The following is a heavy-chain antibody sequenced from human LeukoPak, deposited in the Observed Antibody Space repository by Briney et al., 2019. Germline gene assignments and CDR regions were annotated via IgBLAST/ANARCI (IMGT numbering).Heavy chain of an antibody. CDR2: ISAYNGNT. Sequence: ASVKVSCKASGYTFTGYGISWVRQAPGQGLEWMGWISAYNGNTNYAQKFQGRVTITADKSTSTAYMELSSLRSEDTAVYYCARGYYYDSSGYYQSRDAFDIWGQGTMVTVSS. D-gene: IGHD3-22*01. V-gene: IGHV1-18*01. CDR3: ARGYYYDSSGYYQSRDAFDI. CDR1: GYTFTGYG. J-gene: IGHJ3*02.